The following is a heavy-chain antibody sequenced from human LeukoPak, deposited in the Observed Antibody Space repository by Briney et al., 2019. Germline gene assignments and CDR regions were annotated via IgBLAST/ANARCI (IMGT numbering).Heavy chain of an antibody. Sequence: GGSLRLSCAASGFTFINAWMAWVRQAPGKGLEWVGRIKAKAHGGTIEYAAPVKGRFTISRDNSKNTLYLQMNSLRAEDTAVYYCAKDRRKIAAAGTDAFDIWGQGTMVTVSS. D-gene: IGHD6-13*01. CDR2: IKAKAHGGTI. CDR1: GFTFINAW. J-gene: IGHJ3*02. V-gene: IGHV3-15*01. CDR3: AKDRRKIAAAGTDAFDI.